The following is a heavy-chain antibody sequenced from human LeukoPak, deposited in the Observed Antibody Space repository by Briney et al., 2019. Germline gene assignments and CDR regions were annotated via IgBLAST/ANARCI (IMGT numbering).Heavy chain of an antibody. CDR1: GGSISSYY. Sequence: SETLSLTCTVSGGSISSYYWSWIRQPAGKGLEWIGRIYTSGSSNYNPSLKSRVTMSVDTSKKQFFLKLSSVTAADTAVYYCARDTPGYYYDSSGYSDHWGRGTLVTVSS. CDR3: ARDTPGYYYDSSGYSDH. V-gene: IGHV4-4*07. CDR2: IYTSGSS. J-gene: IGHJ4*02. D-gene: IGHD3-22*01.